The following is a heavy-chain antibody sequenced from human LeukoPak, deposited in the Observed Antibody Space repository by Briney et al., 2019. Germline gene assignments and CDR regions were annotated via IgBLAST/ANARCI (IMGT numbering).Heavy chain of an antibody. Sequence: GESLKISCKGSGYSFTSYWIGWVRQMPGKGLEWMGIIYPGDSDTRYSPSFQGQVTISADKSISTAYLQWSSLKASDTAMYYCARHSADIVVVPAAADYWGQGTLVTVSS. CDR3: ARHSADIVVVPAAADY. V-gene: IGHV5-51*01. CDR1: GYSFTSYW. CDR2: IYPGDSDT. D-gene: IGHD2-2*01. J-gene: IGHJ4*02.